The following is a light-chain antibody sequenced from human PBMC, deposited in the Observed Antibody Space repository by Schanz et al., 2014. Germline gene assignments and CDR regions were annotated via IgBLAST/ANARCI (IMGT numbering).Light chain of an antibody. CDR3: ETWDSNTLV. V-gene: IGLV4-69*01. J-gene: IGLJ3*02. Sequence: QSVLTQSPSASASLGASVTLTCTLTYGHDNYDIAWHQQQADRGPRYLMTVNTDGSHRKGDGIPDRFSGSRSGAERYLTISSLQSEDEADYYCETWDSNTLVFGGGTKLTVL. CDR1: YGHDNYD. CDR2: VNTDGSH.